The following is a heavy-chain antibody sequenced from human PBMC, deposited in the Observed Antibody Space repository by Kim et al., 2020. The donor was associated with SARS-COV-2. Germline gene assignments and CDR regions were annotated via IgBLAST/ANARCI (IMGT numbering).Heavy chain of an antibody. V-gene: IGHV3-30*03. CDR2: ISYDGSKT. CDR1: GFSFKTYG. J-gene: IGHJ6*02. D-gene: IGHD2-8*01. CDR3: AREVGWNDGLYQYAMDV. Sequence: GGSLRLSCGVSGFSFKTYGMHWVRQAPGKGLEWVATISYDGSKTYYEESVRGRFTISRANSKSTLYLQVESLRPEDTAVYYCAREVGWNDGLYQYAMDVWGQGTSVTVSS.